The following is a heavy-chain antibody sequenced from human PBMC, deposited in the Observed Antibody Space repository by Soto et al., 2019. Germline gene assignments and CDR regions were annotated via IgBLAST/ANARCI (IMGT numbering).Heavy chain of an antibody. V-gene: IGHV4-4*02. D-gene: IGHD2-2*01. CDR3: ARAIVLVPAAMVWFDP. CDR2: VYHSGST. Sequence: SETLSLTCAVSGGSISTSNWWSWVRQPPGKGLEWIGEVYHSGSTNYNPSFKSRVAMSVDKSKNQFSLKLNSVTAADTALYYCARAIVLVPAAMVWFDPWGQGTLVX. J-gene: IGHJ5*02. CDR1: GGSISTSNW.